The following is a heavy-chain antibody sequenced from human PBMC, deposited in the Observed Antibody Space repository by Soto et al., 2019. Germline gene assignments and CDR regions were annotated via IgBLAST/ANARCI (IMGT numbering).Heavy chain of an antibody. V-gene: IGHV3-49*03. CDR2: IRNKTFGGTA. D-gene: IGHD3-3*01. J-gene: IGHJ6*02. CDR3: TPYFWSGFYSPDCMDV. Sequence: EVQMVESGGGLVQPGRSLRLSCTGSGFTFGHYAMTWFRQSPGKGLEWLAFIRNKTFGGTAEYAASVKGRFTISRDESKSIAYLQMHTLNADDTAVYYCTPYFWSGFYSPDCMDVWGQGTTVTVSS. CDR1: GFTFGHYA.